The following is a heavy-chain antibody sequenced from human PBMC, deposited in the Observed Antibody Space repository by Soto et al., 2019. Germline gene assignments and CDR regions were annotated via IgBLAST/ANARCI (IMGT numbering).Heavy chain of an antibody. CDR3: ARGLFSTITGTGRFDP. CDR1: GGSISSYY. Sequence: SETLSLTCTVSGGSISSYYWSWIRQPPGKGLEWIGYIYYSGSTNYNPSLKSRVTISVDTSKNQFSLKLSSVTAADTAVYYCARGLFSTITGTGRFDPWGQGTLVTVSS. V-gene: IGHV4-59*01. J-gene: IGHJ5*02. D-gene: IGHD1-20*01. CDR2: IYYSGST.